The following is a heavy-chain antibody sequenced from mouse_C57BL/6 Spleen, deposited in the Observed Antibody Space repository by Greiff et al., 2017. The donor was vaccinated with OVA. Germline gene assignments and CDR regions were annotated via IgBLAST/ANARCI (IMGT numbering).Heavy chain of an antibody. V-gene: IGHV2-6-1*01. J-gene: IGHJ3*01. CDR2: IWSDGST. Sequence: VKLVESGPGLVAPSQSLSITCTVSGFSLTSYGVHWVRQPPGKGLEWLVVIWSDGSTTYNSALKSRLSISKDNSKSQVFLKMNSLQTDDTAMYYCARHEDYSKAWFAYWGQGTLVTVSA. D-gene: IGHD2-5*01. CDR3: ARHEDYSKAWFAY. CDR1: GFSLTSYG.